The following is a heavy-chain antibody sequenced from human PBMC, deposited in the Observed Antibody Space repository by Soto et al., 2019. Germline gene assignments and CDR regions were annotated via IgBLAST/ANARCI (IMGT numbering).Heavy chain of an antibody. CDR1: GITVSSNY. D-gene: IGHD3-22*01. V-gene: IGHV3-66*01. CDR2: INSGGST. CDR3: ARELRLGTYYYFAFDI. Sequence: EVQLVESGGGLVQPGGSLRLSCAASGITVSSNYMSWVRQAPGKGLEWVSVINSGGSTYYAGSVKGRFTISRDNSQNTLDLQMNSLRAEDTAVYYWARELRLGTYYYFAFDIWGQGTMVTVSS. J-gene: IGHJ3*02.